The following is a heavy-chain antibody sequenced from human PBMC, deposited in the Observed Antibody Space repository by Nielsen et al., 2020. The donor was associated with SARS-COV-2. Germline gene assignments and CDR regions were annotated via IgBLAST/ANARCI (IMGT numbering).Heavy chain of an antibody. CDR2: IWYDGSNK. D-gene: IGHD3-16*01. Sequence: GESLKISCAASGFTFSSYGMHWVRQAPGKGLEWVAVIWYDGSNKYYADSVKGRFTISRDNSKNTLYLQMNSLRAEDTAVYYCARDLGVEYYYYGMDVWGQGTTVTVSS. V-gene: IGHV3-33*01. CDR1: GFTFSSYG. CDR3: ARDLGVEYYYYGMDV. J-gene: IGHJ6*02.